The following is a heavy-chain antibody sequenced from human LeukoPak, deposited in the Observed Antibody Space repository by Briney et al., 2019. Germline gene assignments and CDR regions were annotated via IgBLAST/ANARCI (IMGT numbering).Heavy chain of an antibody. Sequence: GGSLRLSCVSSGLTFSAYAMSWVRQAPGRGLEWVSGITSSGGSTYYADSVKGRFTISRDNSKNTLFLQMNGLRAEDTAVYYCAERGGYCSSASCYYYYYMDVWGKGTTVTVSS. J-gene: IGHJ6*03. CDR2: ITSSGGST. CDR3: AERGGYCSSASCYYYYYMDV. V-gene: IGHV3-23*01. D-gene: IGHD2-2*01. CDR1: GLTFSAYA.